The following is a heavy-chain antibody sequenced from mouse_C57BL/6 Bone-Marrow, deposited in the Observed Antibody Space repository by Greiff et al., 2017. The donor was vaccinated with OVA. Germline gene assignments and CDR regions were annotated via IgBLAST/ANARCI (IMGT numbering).Heavy chain of an antibody. Sequence: EVKLMESGGGLVQPKGSLKLSCAASGFTFNTYAMHWVRQAPGKGLEWVARIRSKSSNYASYYAVSVKDRFTISRDDSQSMLYLQMNNLKTEDTAMDCCVTSSYYSNYYAMDYWGQGTSVTVSS. D-gene: IGHD2-5*01. CDR2: IRSKSSNYAS. V-gene: IGHV10-3*01. J-gene: IGHJ4*01. CDR1: GFTFNTYA. CDR3: VTSSYYSNYYAMDY.